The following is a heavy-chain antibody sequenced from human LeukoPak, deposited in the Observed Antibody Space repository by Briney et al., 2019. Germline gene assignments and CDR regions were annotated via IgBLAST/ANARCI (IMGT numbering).Heavy chain of an antibody. D-gene: IGHD4-23*01. CDR2: ISAYNGNT. Sequence: ASVKVSCKASGYTFTSYGISWVRQAPGQGLEWMGWISAYNGNTNYAQNLQGRVTMTTDTSTSTAYMELRSLRSDDTAVYYCARDLPTPTDYGGRRAFDYWGQGTLVTVSS. J-gene: IGHJ4*02. CDR3: ARDLPTPTDYGGRRAFDY. CDR1: GYTFTSYG. V-gene: IGHV1-18*01.